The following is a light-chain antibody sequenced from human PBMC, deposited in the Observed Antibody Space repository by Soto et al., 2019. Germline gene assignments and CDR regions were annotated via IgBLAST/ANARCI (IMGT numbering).Light chain of an antibody. CDR3: LQRYAWTPLT. Sequence: EVVLTQSPATLSLSPGERATLSCRASQSVGIHLAGYQQKLGQAPRLLIYEASNRATGIPARFSGSGSETDFILTISSLEHQYFAVYYCLQRYAWTPLTFVGGTKVEI. CDR2: EAS. CDR1: QSVGIH. V-gene: IGKV3-11*01. J-gene: IGKJ4*01.